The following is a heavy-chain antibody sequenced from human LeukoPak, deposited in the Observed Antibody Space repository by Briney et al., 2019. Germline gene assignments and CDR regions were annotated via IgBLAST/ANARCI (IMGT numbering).Heavy chain of an antibody. Sequence: GGSLRLSCAASGFTFSSYAMSWVRQAPGKGLEWVSAISGSGGSTYYADSVKGRFTISRDNSKNTLYLQMNSLRAEDTAVYYCAKFRPRKIAVAGSFDYWGQGTLVTVSS. CDR1: GFTFSSYA. CDR2: ISGSGGST. CDR3: AKFRPRKIAVAGSFDY. J-gene: IGHJ4*02. D-gene: IGHD6-19*01. V-gene: IGHV3-23*01.